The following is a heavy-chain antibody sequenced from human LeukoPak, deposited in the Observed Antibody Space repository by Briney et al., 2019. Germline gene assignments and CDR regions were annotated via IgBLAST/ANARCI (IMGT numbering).Heavy chain of an antibody. V-gene: IGHV3-30-3*02. CDR2: ISYDGSNK. CDR1: GFTFSSYA. J-gene: IGHJ4*02. Sequence: GGSLRLSCAASGFTFSSYAMHWVRQAPGKGLEWVAVISYDGSNKYYADSVKGRFTISRDNSKNTLYLQMNSLRAEDTAVYYCAKSPSYYYDSSGYYPPFDYWGQGTLVTVSS. D-gene: IGHD3-22*01. CDR3: AKSPSYYYDSSGYYPPFDY.